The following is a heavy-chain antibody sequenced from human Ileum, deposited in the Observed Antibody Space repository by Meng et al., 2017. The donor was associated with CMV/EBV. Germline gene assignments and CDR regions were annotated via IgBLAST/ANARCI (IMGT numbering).Heavy chain of an antibody. CDR3: ARAKITIFGVVIRNNYYYYGMDV. D-gene: IGHD3-3*01. J-gene: IGHJ6*02. V-gene: IGHV1-18*01. CDR1: GYSFTSYG. Sequence: ASVKVSCKASGYSFTSYGISWARQAPGQGLEWMGWISAYNGHTNYAQKLQGRVTMTTDTSSSTAYMELTSLRSDDTAVYYCARAKITIFGVVIRNNYYYYGMDVWGQGTTVTVSS. CDR2: ISAYNGHT.